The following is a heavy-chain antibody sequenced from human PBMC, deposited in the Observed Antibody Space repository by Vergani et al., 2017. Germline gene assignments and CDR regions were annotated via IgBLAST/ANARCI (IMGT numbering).Heavy chain of an antibody. CDR3: AREDARAYYYYGMDV. CDR1: GFTFSSYW. CDR2: MNSDGSST. Sequence: EVQLVESGGGLVQPGGSLRLSCAASGFTFSSYWMHWVRQAPGKGLVWVSRMNSDGSSTSYADAVKGRFTISRDNAKNTLYLQMNSLRAEDTAVYYCAREDARAYYYYGMDVWGQGTTVTVSS. J-gene: IGHJ6*02. V-gene: IGHV3-74*01.